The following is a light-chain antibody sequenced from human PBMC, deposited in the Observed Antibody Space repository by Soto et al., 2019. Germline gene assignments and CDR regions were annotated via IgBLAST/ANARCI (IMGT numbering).Light chain of an antibody. V-gene: IGKV3-20*01. CDR2: GES. J-gene: IGKJ4*01. CDR1: QSFSSNY. CDR3: QQYGSSPFT. Sequence: EIVLTQSPGTLSLSPGERATLSCRASQSFSSNYLAWYQQRPGQAPRLLIYGESSRATGIPGRFSGSGSGTDFTLTISRLEPEDFAVYYCQQYGSSPFTFGGGTKVEIK.